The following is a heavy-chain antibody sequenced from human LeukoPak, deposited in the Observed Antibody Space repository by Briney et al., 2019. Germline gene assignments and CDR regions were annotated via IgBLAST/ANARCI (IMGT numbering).Heavy chain of an antibody. CDR2: IRDSGET. D-gene: IGHD4-17*01. J-gene: IGHJ5*02. V-gene: IGHV3-66*03. CDR3: ARDRAVTQDWVEFDP. CDR1: GFSISNYY. Sequence: GGSLRLSCAGSGFSISNYYMSWVRQAPGKGLEWVSLIRDSGETFYADSVKGRFTISRDNSKNTMYLQVNRLRVEDTAVYFCARDRAVTQDWVEFDPWGQGTLVTVSS.